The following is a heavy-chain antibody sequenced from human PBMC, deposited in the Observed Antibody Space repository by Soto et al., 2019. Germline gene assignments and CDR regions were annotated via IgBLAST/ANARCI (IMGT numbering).Heavy chain of an antibody. CDR1: GFTFKDCA. J-gene: IGHJ4*02. V-gene: IGHV3-23*01. CDR2: ISGSGGDT. D-gene: IGHD3-16*01. Sequence: EVQLLESGGGFVQTGGSMTLSCSTSGFTFKDCAISWVCQAPGKGLEWVSGISGSGGDTYYTDSVEGRFTISKDFSKNTVSLQMTRLRVDDTAVYYCARTRNAFYRYYFDSWGQGALVTVSS. CDR3: ARTRNAFYRYYFDS.